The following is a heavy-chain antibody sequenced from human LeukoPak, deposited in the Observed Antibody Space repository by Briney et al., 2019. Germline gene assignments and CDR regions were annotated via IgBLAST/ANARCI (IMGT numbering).Heavy chain of an antibody. Sequence: SETLSLTCTVSGGSIRSYYWSWIRQPAGKGREGMGRIYTSGRTNYNPSLKSRVTISVDTSTNPFSLNLSSVTAADTAVSYCASSSADYAASSGYSRFDYWGQGTLVTVSS. CDR1: GGSIRSYY. CDR3: ASSSADYAASSGYSRFDY. J-gene: IGHJ4*02. V-gene: IGHV4-4*07. CDR2: IYTSGRT. D-gene: IGHD3-3*01.